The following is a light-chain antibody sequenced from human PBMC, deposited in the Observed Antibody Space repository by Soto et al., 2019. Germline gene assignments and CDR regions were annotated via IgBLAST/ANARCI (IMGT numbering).Light chain of an antibody. Sequence: GDRVTITCRASQSISTWLAWYQQKPGKAPKLLIYDASTLESGVPSRFSGSGSGTEFTLTIGSLQTDDFATYYCQHYNNYSAFGGGTKVDIK. CDR1: QSISTW. CDR3: QHYNNYSA. V-gene: IGKV1-5*01. J-gene: IGKJ4*01. CDR2: DAS.